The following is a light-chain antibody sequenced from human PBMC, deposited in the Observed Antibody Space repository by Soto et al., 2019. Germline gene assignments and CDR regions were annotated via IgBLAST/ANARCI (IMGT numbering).Light chain of an antibody. Sequence: EIVLTQSPATLSLSPGERATLSCRASQSLSTYLAWYQQKPGQAPRLLIYDASNRATGIPARFSGSGSGTDFTLTISSLEPEDFAVYYCQQRNYWLTFGGGTKVDIK. CDR3: QQRNYWLT. J-gene: IGKJ4*01. CDR1: QSLSTY. CDR2: DAS. V-gene: IGKV3-11*01.